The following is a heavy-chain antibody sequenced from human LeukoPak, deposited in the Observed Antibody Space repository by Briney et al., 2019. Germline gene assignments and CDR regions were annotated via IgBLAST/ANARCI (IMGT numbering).Heavy chain of an antibody. CDR2: IIPIFGTP. V-gene: IGHV1-69*06. CDR3: AKQGAVRQDYYMDV. D-gene: IGHD3-16*01. J-gene: IGHJ6*03. Sequence: GSSVNVSCKASGGSFSSYAITWVRQAPGQGLEWMGRIIPIFGTPTYARKFQGRVTITADMGSSTAYLELTSLTAEDTARYFCAKQGAVRQDYYMDVWGNGTTVTVSS. CDR1: GGSFSSYA.